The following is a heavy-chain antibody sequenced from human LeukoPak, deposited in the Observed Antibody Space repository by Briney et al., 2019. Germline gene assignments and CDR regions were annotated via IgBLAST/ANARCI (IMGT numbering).Heavy chain of an antibody. Sequence: PSKTLSLTCAVSGYSISSGYYWGWIRQPPGKGLEWIGSIYHSGSTYYNPSLKSRVTISVDTSKNQFSLKLSSVTAADTAVYYCARELAAGPYYFDYWGQGTLVTVSS. V-gene: IGHV4-38-2*02. J-gene: IGHJ4*02. CDR3: ARELAAGPYYFDY. D-gene: IGHD6-13*01. CDR2: IYHSGST. CDR1: GYSISSGYY.